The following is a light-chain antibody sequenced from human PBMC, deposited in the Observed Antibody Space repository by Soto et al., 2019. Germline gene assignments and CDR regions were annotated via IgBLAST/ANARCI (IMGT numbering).Light chain of an antibody. Sequence: EIVLTQSPGTLSLSPGERATLSCRASQSVSSSYLAWYQQKPGQAPRLLIYGASSRATGIPDRFSGSGSGTDFTLTISRLEPEDFAVYYCQQYGSSLITFGPGTKV. CDR1: QSVSSSY. J-gene: IGKJ3*01. CDR3: QQYGSSLIT. V-gene: IGKV3-20*01. CDR2: GAS.